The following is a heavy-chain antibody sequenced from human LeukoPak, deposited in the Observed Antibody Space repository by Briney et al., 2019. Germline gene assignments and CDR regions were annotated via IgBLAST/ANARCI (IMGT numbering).Heavy chain of an antibody. J-gene: IGHJ4*02. CDR1: GYSFISYF. CDR2: INPSSGDT. Sequence: ASVKVSCKASGYSFISYFIHCVRQAPGQGLEWMGTINPSSGDTNYAQKFQGRVTMTRDTSTSTVYMKLSSLKSEDTAVYYCARVHYGDPDDYWGQGTLVTVSS. D-gene: IGHD4-17*01. V-gene: IGHV1-46*01. CDR3: ARVHYGDPDDY.